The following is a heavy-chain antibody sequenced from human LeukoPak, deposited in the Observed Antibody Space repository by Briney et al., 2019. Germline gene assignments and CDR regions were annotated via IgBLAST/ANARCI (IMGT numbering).Heavy chain of an antibody. J-gene: IGHJ4*02. CDR3: ARGLRYYDILTGYGPIYYFDY. V-gene: IGHV1-69*13. CDR2: IIPIFGTA. Sequence: SVKVSCKASGGTFSSYAISWVRQAPGQGLEWMGGIIPIFGTANYAQKFQGRVTITADESTSTAYMELSSLRSEDTAVYYCARGLRYYDILTGYGPIYYFDYWGQGTLVTVSS. D-gene: IGHD3-9*01. CDR1: GGTFSSYA.